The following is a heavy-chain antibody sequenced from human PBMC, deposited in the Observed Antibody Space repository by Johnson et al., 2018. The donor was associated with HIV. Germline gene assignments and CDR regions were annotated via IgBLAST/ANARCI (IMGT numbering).Heavy chain of an antibody. CDR3: ARDPYCSGGSGYDSSAFDI. J-gene: IGHJ3*02. CDR1: GFTFSSYA. CDR2: ISYDGSNK. V-gene: IGHV3-30-3*01. Sequence: QVQLVESGGGVVQPGRSLRLSCAASGFTFSSYAMHWVRQAPGKGLEWVAVISYDGSNKYYADSVKVRFTISRDNSKNTLYLQMNSLRAEDTAVYYCARDPYCSGGSGYDSSAFDIWGQGTMVTVSS. D-gene: IGHD2-15*01.